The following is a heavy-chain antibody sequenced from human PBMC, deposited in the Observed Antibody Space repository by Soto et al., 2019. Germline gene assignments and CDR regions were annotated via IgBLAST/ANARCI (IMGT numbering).Heavy chain of an antibody. V-gene: IGHV3-30*18. CDR1: GFTFSSYG. CDR3: AKELFWPAGGYYFDY. Sequence: VQLVESGGGLVKPGGSLRLSCAASGFTFSSYGMHWVRQAPGKGLEWVAVISYDGSNKYYADSVKGRFTISRDNSKNTLYLQMNSLRAEDTAVYYCAKELFWPAGGYYFDYWGQGTLVTVSS. D-gene: IGHD3-3*01. CDR2: ISYDGSNK. J-gene: IGHJ4*02.